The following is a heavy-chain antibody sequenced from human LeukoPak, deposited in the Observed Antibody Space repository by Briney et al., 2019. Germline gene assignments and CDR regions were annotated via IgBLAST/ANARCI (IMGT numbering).Heavy chain of an antibody. Sequence: GGSLRLSCAASGFTFSSYSMNWVRQAPGKGLEWVSYISSSSSTIYYADSVKGRFTISRDNAKNSLYLQMNSLRAEDTAVYYCARGVAAAGLGHWAQGTLITVSS. V-gene: IGHV3-48*01. CDR2: ISSSSSTI. J-gene: IGHJ4*02. D-gene: IGHD6-13*01. CDR3: ARGVAAAGLGH. CDR1: GFTFSSYS.